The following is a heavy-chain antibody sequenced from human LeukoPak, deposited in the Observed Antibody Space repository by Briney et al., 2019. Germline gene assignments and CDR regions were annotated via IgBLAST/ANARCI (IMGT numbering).Heavy chain of an antibody. CDR2: IHPSTGNP. D-gene: IGHD3-16*02. J-gene: IGHJ4*02. CDR1: GYTFTNYA. Sequence: ASVKVSCKASGYTFTNYAMNWVRQAPGQGLEWMGWIHPSTGNPTYAQGFTGRFVFSLDTSVSTTYLQISSLKAEDTAVYFCARAFQSLGWLSLPDYWGQGTLVTVSS. CDR3: ARAFQSLGWLSLPDY. V-gene: IGHV7-4-1*02.